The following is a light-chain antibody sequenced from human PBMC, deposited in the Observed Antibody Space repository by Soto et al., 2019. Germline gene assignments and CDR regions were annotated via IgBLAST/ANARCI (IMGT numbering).Light chain of an antibody. J-gene: IGKJ2*01. CDR3: MQRIKLPYT. CDR2: EVS. CDR1: QSLLHSDGKTY. V-gene: IGKV2D-29*01. Sequence: DIVLTQTPLFLSVTPGQPASISCRSTQSLLHSDGKTYFYWFLQKAGQPPQLLIYEVSNRFSGVSDRISGSGSGTDFTLKISRVEADDVGIYYCMQRIKLPYTFGQGTKVDIK.